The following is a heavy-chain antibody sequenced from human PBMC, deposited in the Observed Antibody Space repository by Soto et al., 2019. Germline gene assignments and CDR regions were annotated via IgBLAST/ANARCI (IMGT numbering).Heavy chain of an antibody. J-gene: IGHJ4*02. V-gene: IGHV4-59*01. Sequence: QVQLQESGPGLVKPSETLSLTCAVSGDSISSYYFMWIRQPPGKGLESIGYLYYGRSANYNPSLKSRVTLSVDTSTNQCSLTLISMTAADTAVYYCALRSRAVVTEYWGQGTLVTVSS. CDR1: GDSISSYY. CDR2: LYYGRSA. CDR3: ALRSRAVVTEY. D-gene: IGHD3-22*01.